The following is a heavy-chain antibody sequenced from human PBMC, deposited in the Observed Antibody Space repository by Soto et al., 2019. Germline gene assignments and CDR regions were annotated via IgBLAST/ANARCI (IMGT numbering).Heavy chain of an antibody. CDR3: ARDVKEYSSSWYGSPYYYYYMDV. V-gene: IGHV3-7*01. J-gene: IGHJ6*03. CDR1: GFTFSSYW. Sequence: GGSLRLSCAASGFTFSSYWMSWVRQAPGKGLERVANIKQDGSEKYYVDSVKGRFTISRDNAKNSLYLQMNSLRAEDTVVYYCARDVKEYSSSWYGSPYYYYYMDVWGKGTTVTVSS. D-gene: IGHD6-13*01. CDR2: IKQDGSEK.